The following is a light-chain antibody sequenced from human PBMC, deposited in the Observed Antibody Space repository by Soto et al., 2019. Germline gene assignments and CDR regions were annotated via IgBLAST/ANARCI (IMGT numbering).Light chain of an antibody. CDR3: QQYNSYST. Sequence: DIPMTQSPSTLSASVGDRVTITCRASQSISSWLAWYQQKPGKAPKLLIYDASSLESGAPSRFSGSGSGTVFTLTNSSLQPADFATYYCQQYNSYSTFGQGTKLEIK. CDR2: DAS. CDR1: QSISSW. J-gene: IGKJ2*01. V-gene: IGKV1-5*01.